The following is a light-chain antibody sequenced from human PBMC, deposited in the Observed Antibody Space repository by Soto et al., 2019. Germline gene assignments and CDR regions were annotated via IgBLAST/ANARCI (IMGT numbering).Light chain of an antibody. Sequence: MTQSPATLSVSPGERATLSCRASQSIGSKLAWYQQKPGQAPRLLFYGASNRATGIPARFGASGSGTEFTLTVSSLQSEDCAVYSCQQYDNWPPTFGGGTKVEIK. CDR2: GAS. J-gene: IGKJ4*01. CDR3: QQYDNWPPT. V-gene: IGKV3-15*01. CDR1: QSIGSK.